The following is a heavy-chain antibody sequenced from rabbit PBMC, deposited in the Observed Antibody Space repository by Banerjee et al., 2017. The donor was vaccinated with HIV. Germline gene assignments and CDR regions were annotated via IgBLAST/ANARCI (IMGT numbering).Heavy chain of an antibody. CDR1: GFSFSSSYW. D-gene: IGHD6-1*01. CDR2: IYAGSSGST. J-gene: IGHJ4*01. Sequence: QEQLEESGGDLVKPEGSLTLTCTASGFSFSSSYWMCWVRQAPGKGLEWIACIYAGSSGSTYYASWAKGRFTISKTSSTTVTLQMTSLTAADTATYFCAKSPYYTYDYTGYTYATYFNLWGQGTLVTVS. V-gene: IGHV1S45*01. CDR3: AKSPYYTYDYTGYTYATYFNL.